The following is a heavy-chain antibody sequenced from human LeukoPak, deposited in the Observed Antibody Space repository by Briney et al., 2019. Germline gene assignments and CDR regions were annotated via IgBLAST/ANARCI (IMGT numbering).Heavy chain of an antibody. V-gene: IGHV6-1*01. CDR2: TYYRSKWYN. D-gene: IGHD6-13*01. Sequence: SQTLSLTCAISGDRVSSNSAAWNWIRQSPSRGLEWLGRTYYRSKWYNDYAVSVKGRIAINPDTSKNQFSLQLNSVTPEDTAVYYCARAKGRSPLFDYWGQGTLVTVSS. CDR1: GDRVSSNSAA. J-gene: IGHJ4*02. CDR3: ARAKGRSPLFDY.